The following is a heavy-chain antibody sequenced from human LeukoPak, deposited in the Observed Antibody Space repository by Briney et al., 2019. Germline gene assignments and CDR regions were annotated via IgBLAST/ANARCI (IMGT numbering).Heavy chain of an antibody. CDR3: ASFPPFDDYGDY. D-gene: IGHD2/OR15-2a*01. CDR1: GYSFTSYY. J-gene: IGHJ4*02. V-gene: IGHV1-46*01. CDR2: INPSGGST. Sequence: VASVKVSCKASGYSFTSYYMHWVRQAPGQGLEWMGIINPSGGSTSYAQKFQGRVTMTRDTSTSTVYMELSSLRSEDTAVYYCASFPPFDDYGDYWGQGTLVTVSS.